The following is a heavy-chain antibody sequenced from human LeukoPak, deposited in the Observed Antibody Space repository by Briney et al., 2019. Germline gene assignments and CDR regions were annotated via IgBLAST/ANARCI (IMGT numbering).Heavy chain of an antibody. V-gene: IGHV3-21*01. Sequence: GGSLRLSCAASGFTFSSNSMNWVRQAPGKRLEWVSYISSNSSYIYYADSVKGRFTISRDNAKNSLYLQMNSLRAEDTAVYYCASGGYSSSWYGFYWGQGTLVTVSS. CDR2: ISSNSSYI. J-gene: IGHJ4*02. CDR3: ASGGYSSSWYGFY. CDR1: GFTFSSNS. D-gene: IGHD6-13*01.